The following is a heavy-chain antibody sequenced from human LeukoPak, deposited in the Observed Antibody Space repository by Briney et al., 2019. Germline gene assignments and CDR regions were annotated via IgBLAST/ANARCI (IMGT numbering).Heavy chain of an antibody. V-gene: IGHV1-69*05. CDR3: ARTGESGYDY. D-gene: IGHD5-12*01. Sequence: ASVRVSCKASGGTFRSNAISWVRQAPGQGLEWMGGIIPIFDTANNAQKFQGRVTITTDESTSTAYMELSSLRSEDTAVYYCARTGESGYDYWGQGTLVTVSS. J-gene: IGHJ4*02. CDR1: GGTFRSNA. CDR2: IIPIFDTA.